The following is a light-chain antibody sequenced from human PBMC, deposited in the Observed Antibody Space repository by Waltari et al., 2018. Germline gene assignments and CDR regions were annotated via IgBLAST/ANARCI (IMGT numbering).Light chain of an antibody. CDR3: QQGSMWPLT. CDR1: ESIASH. J-gene: IGKJ4*01. V-gene: IGKV3-11*01. CDR2: DAS. Sequence: ELVLTQSPATLSLSLGQRVIFSCRASESIASHLAWFRQKPGKPPRLLIYDASTRATGIPARFSGSGFGTDFTLTISSLEPEYFAVYFCQQGSMWPLTFGGGTTVEIK.